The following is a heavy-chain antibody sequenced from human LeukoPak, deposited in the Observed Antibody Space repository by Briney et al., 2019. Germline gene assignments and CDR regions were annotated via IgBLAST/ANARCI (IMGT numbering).Heavy chain of an antibody. D-gene: IGHD2-21*01. Sequence: PGGSLRLPCAACVFILTTNYMSGVRQAPGKGLEWVSVIYTGGSTYYIDSVKGRFTISRDNSKNTLYLQMDSLRVEDSAIYYCARDNGYYWSDQCGQGTWVTVSS. CDR1: VFILTTNY. CDR2: IYTGGST. J-gene: IGHJ5*02. V-gene: IGHV3-53*01. CDR3: ARDNGYYWSDQ.